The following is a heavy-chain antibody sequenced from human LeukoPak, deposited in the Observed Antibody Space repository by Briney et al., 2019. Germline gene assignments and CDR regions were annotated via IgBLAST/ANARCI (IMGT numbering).Heavy chain of an antibody. V-gene: IGHV4-4*07. CDR2: IYTTGTT. CDR3: ARAGYTISYDSLDN. D-gene: IGHD5-12*01. Sequence: SETLSLPCTVSGGSINSYYWGWIRQPAGKGLEWIGRIYTTGTTSYNPSLKSRVTISVDTSKNQFYFKLTSVTAADTAMYYCARAGYTISYDSLDNWGQGRLVTVSS. J-gene: IGHJ4*02. CDR1: GGSINSYY.